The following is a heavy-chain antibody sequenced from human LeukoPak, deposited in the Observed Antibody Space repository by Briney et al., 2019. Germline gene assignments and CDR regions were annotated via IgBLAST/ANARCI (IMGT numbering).Heavy chain of an antibody. CDR2: IVVGSGNT. CDR1: GSTFTSSA. CDR3: AAIKYSYGFLGAFDI. D-gene: IGHD5-18*01. V-gene: IGHV1-58*01. Sequence: SVKVSCKASGSTFTSSAVQWVRQARGQRLEWIGWIVVGSGNTSYAQKFQERVTITRDMSTSTAYMELSSLRSEDTAVYYCAAIKYSYGFLGAFDIWGQGTMVTVSS. J-gene: IGHJ3*02.